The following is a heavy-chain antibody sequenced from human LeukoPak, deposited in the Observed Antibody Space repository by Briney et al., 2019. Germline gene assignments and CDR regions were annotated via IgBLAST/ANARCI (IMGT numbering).Heavy chain of an antibody. CDR1: GYTFTSYY. V-gene: IGHV1-46*01. CDR2: INPSGGST. D-gene: IGHD2-15*01. Sequence: ASVKVSCKASGYTFTSYYMHWVRQAPGQGLEWMGIINPSGGSTSYAQKFRGRVTMTRDMSTSTVYMELSSLRSEDTAVYYCARIVLEYYYYYYMDVWGKGTTVTVSS. J-gene: IGHJ6*03. CDR3: ARIVLEYYYYYYMDV.